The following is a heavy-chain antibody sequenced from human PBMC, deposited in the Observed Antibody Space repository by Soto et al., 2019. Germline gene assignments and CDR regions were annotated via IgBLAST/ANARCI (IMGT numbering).Heavy chain of an antibody. D-gene: IGHD7-27*01. V-gene: IGHV3-48*02. CDR2: INSRSSVI. CDR3: VRDLNWGFDY. CDR1: GFTFSSYS. Sequence: GWSLRLSCAGSGFTFSSYSMKWVRQAPGKGLEWVSYINSRSSVIRYADSVQGRFIISRDNAKNSLYLQMNSLKDEDSAVYYCVRDLNWGFDYWGLGALVTVSS. J-gene: IGHJ4*02.